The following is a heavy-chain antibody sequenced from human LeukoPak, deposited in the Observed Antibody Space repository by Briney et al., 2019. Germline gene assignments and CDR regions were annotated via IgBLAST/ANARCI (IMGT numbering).Heavy chain of an antibody. CDR3: ARDRRDGYNFNWFDP. D-gene: IGHD5-24*01. Sequence: ASVKVSCKASGGTFSSYAISWVRQAPGQGLEWMGIINPSGGSTSYAQKFQGRVTMTRDTSTSTVYMELSSLRSEDTAVYYCARDRRDGYNFNWFDPWGQGTLVTVSS. V-gene: IGHV1-46*01. CDR1: GGTFSSYA. CDR2: INPSGGST. J-gene: IGHJ5*02.